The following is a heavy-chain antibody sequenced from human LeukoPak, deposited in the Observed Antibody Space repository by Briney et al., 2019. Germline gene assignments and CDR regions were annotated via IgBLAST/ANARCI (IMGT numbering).Heavy chain of an antibody. D-gene: IGHD2-8*02. J-gene: IGHJ3*02. Sequence: GGSLRLSCAASGFTFSSYAMSWVRQAPGMGLEWVSAISVGGGSTSYADSVKGRFTVSRDNSKNTLYLHMNGLRAEDTAVYYCAKRGLAVSWWLHAFVIWGQGTMVTVSS. V-gene: IGHV3-23*01. CDR1: GFTFSSYA. CDR2: ISVGGGST. CDR3: AKRGLAVSWWLHAFVI.